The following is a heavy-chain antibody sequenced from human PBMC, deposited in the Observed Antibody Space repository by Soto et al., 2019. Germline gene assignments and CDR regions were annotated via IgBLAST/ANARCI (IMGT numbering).Heavy chain of an antibody. CDR1: GFTFSSYG. V-gene: IGHV3-33*01. CDR3: ASEDFSSGYPAPFDY. D-gene: IGHD3-22*01. J-gene: IGHJ4*02. CDR2: IWYDGSNK. Sequence: GGSLRLSCAASGFTFSSYGMHWVRQAPGKGLEWVAVIWYDGSNKYYADSVKGRFTISRDNSKNTLYLQMNSLRAEDTAVYYCASEDFSSGYPAPFDYWGQGTLVTVSS.